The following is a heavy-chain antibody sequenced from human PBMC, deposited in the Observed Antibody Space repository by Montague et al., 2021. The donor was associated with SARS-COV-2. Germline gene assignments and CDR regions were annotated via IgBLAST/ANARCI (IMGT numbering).Heavy chain of an antibody. D-gene: IGHD3-9*01. Sequence: SETLSLTCTVSGGSITSYYWSWIRQPQGKGLEWIGHIYYTGSTNYNPSLKSRGTISVDKSKNQFSLRLSSVTAADTAVYYCARSGFYDLLTGYSFGSIDPWGQGTLVTVSS. CDR1: GGSITSYY. CDR2: IYYTGST. CDR3: ARSGFYDLLTGYSFGSIDP. J-gene: IGHJ5*02. V-gene: IGHV4-59*01.